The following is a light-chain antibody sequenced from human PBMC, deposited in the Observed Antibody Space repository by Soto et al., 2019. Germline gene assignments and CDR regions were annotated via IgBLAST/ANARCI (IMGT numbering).Light chain of an antibody. CDR3: LAYNSVSQFT. V-gene: IGKV1-27*01. J-gene: IGKJ3*01. CDR2: GAS. Sequence: DIQMTQSPSSLSASVGDRVTITCRASQGISNYLAWYQQKPGKVPKLLIYGASTLQSGVPSRFSGSGSGTDFTLTISSLQPEDVATYYCLAYNSVSQFTFGPGTKVDIK. CDR1: QGISNY.